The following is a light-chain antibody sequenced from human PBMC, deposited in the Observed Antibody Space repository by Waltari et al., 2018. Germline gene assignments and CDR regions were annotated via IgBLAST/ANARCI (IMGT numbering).Light chain of an antibody. CDR2: DAS. Sequence: EIVLTQSPATLSLSPGERATLSCRASQSVRRYLAWYQQKPAQPPRLLIYDASNRATGIPARVSGGGSGTDFTLTISSLAPEDFAVYYCQQRSSWPRTFGQGTKVEIK. CDR1: QSVRRY. J-gene: IGKJ1*01. CDR3: QQRSSWPRT. V-gene: IGKV3-11*01.